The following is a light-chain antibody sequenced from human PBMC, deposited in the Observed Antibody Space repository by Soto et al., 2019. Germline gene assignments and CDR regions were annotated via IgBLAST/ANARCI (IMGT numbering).Light chain of an antibody. CDR3: QQANSFSLT. CDR1: QTISTY. Sequence: DIQMTQSPSSLSASVGDRVTITCRASQTISTYLNWYQQKPGKAPRLLIYDASSLLSGVPSRFSGSGSGTDFTLTIASLQPEDFATYYCQQANSFSLTFGGGTKVEIK. CDR2: DAS. V-gene: IGKV1-39*01. J-gene: IGKJ4*01.